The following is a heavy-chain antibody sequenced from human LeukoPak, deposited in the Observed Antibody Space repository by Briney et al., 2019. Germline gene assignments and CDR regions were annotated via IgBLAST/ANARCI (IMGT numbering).Heavy chain of an antibody. Sequence: AASVKVSCKASGYRFSGYYMYWVRQAPGQGLEWMGWINPNSGGSKYAQKFQGRVTMTRDTSISTAYMELNSLRSDDTAVYYCARWNDPTQNYYHYGMDVWGQGTTVTVSS. CDR1: GYRFSGYY. J-gene: IGHJ6*02. V-gene: IGHV1-2*02. CDR3: ARWNDPTQNYYHYGMDV. CDR2: INPNSGGS. D-gene: IGHD1-1*01.